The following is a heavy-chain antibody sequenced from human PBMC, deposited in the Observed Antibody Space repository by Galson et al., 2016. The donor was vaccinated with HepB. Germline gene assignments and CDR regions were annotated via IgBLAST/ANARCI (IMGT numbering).Heavy chain of an antibody. CDR3: ARQPTAVTSIDH. CDR1: GYSFTYYW. CDR2: IYPGDSGT. J-gene: IGHJ4*02. Sequence: QSGAEVKKPGESLKISCEGSGYSFTYYWIAWVRQMPEKGLEWMGIIYPGDSGTKYSPSFQGQVTISADKSINTAYLQWSSLKASDTAMYYCARQPTAVTSIDHWGQGTLVTVSS. D-gene: IGHD4-23*01. V-gene: IGHV5-51*01.